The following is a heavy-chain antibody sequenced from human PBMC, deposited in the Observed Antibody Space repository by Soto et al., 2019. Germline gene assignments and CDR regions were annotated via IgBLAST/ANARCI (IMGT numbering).Heavy chain of an antibody. CDR3: ATDCSGGSCMDY. CDR2: ISGSGGST. CDR1: GFTFSSYA. V-gene: IGHV3-23*01. Sequence: EVQLLESGGGLVQPGGSLRLSCAASGFTFSSYAMSWVHQAPGKGLEWVSAISGSGGSTYYADSVKGRFTISRDNSKKTLYLQMNSLRAEDTAVYYCATDCSGGSCMDYWGQGTLVTVSS. D-gene: IGHD2-15*01. J-gene: IGHJ4*02.